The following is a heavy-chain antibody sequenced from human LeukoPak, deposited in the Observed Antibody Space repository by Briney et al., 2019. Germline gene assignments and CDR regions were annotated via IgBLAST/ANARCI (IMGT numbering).Heavy chain of an antibody. CDR3: ARGRGSGWYSGTNWFDP. V-gene: IGHV4-39*01. CDR2: LYYSGST. CDR1: GGSISSSTFY. J-gene: IGHJ5*02. D-gene: IGHD6-19*01. Sequence: SETLSLTCTVSGGSISSSTFYWGWIRQPPGKGLEWIGSLYYSGSTYYNPSLKSRVTISVDTSKNQFSLKLSSVTAADTAVYYCARGRGSGWYSGTNWFDPWGQGTLVTVSS.